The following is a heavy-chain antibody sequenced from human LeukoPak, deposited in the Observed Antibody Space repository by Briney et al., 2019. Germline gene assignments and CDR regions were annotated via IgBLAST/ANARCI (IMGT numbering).Heavy chain of an antibody. V-gene: IGHV3-7*01. J-gene: IGHJ3*02. D-gene: IGHD1-1*01. CDR3: ARNDDVFDI. Sequence: GGSLSLSCVASGLTFVSHWMSWVRQAPGKGLEWVANIKQDASVKQYVDSVKGRFTISRDNAKNSLYLQMNSLRAEDTAVYYCARNDDVFDIWGQGTMVTVSS. CDR1: GLTFVSHW. CDR2: IKQDASVK.